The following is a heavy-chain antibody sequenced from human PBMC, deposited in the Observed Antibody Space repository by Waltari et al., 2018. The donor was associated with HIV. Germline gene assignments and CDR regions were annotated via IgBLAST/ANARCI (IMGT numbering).Heavy chain of an antibody. J-gene: IGHJ4*02. Sequence: EVHLVESGGGWVKPGGSLRVSCRVSGCTLITAGMSWVRQAPGKGLEWLGRIKSKNDGGTIDYAAPVKDRFTILRDDSKHTLYLEMSSLKIEDTGIYYCVTDAVAVPLDTAYWGQGTLVTVSS. D-gene: IGHD2-21*01. V-gene: IGHV3-15*01. CDR2: IKSKNDGGTI. CDR3: VTDAVAVPLDTAY. CDR1: GCTLITAG.